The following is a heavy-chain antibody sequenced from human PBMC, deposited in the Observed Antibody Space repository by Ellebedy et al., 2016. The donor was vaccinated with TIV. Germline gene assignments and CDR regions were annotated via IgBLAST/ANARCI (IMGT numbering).Heavy chain of an antibody. CDR3: ARDKKDSSSPPDV. J-gene: IGHJ6*02. CDR1: GYTFTSYG. V-gene: IGHV1-18*01. D-gene: IGHD6-13*01. CDR2: ISAYNGNT. Sequence: AASVKVSCKASGYTFTSYGISWVRQPPAQGLEWMGWISAYNGNTNYAQKLQGRVTMTTDTSTSTAYMELRSLRSDDTAVYYCARDKKDSSSPPDVWGQGTTVTVSS.